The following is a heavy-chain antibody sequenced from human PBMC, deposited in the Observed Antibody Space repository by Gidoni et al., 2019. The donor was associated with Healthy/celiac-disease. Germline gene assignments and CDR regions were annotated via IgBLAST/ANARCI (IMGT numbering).Heavy chain of an antibody. CDR3: ARKASGYSYGYGDYFDY. CDR2: INHSGST. D-gene: IGHD5-18*01. J-gene: IGHJ4*02. CDR1: CGSFSGHY. V-gene: IGHV4-34*01. Sequence: QVQLQQWGAGLLKPSETLSLTCSVYCGSFSGHYWSWTRQHPGKGLEWIEEINHSGSTNYNPSLKSRVNISVDTSKNQFSLKLSSVTAADTAVYYCARKASGYSYGYGDYFDYWGQGTLVTVST.